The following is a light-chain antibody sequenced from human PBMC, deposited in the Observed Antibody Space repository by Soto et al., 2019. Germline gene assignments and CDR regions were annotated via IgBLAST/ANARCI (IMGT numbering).Light chain of an antibody. J-gene: IGLJ2*01. CDR1: SSNIGAGYD. CDR3: QSYDSSLRVL. CDR2: GNN. Sequence: QAVVTQPPSVSGAPGQRVTISCTGSSSNIGAGYDVHWYQQLPGTAPKLLIYGNNNRPSGVPDRFSGSKSGTSASLAITGLQAEDEADYYCQSYDSSLRVLFGGGTKLTVL. V-gene: IGLV1-40*01.